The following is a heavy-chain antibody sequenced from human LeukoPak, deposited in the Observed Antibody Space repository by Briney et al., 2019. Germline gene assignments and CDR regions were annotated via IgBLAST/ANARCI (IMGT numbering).Heavy chain of an antibody. D-gene: IGHD4-17*01. J-gene: IGHJ4*02. CDR1: GFTFSSYA. Sequence: GGSLRLSCAASGFTFSSYAMSWVRQAPGKGLEWVSAISGSGGSTYYADSVKGRFTISRDNSKNTLYLQMNSLRAEDTAVYYCVKDPLYYCEAYFDYWGQGTLVSVSS. V-gene: IGHV3-23*01. CDR3: VKDPLYYCEAYFDY. CDR2: ISGSGGST.